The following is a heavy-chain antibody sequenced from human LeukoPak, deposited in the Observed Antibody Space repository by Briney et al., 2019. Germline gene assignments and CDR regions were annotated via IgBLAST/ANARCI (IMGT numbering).Heavy chain of an antibody. D-gene: IGHD4-17*01. CDR3: ARRYGDYGYGWFDP. Sequence: SQTLSLTCTVSGGSISSASYYWSWIRQPAGKGLEWIGRIYTGGSTNYNPSLKSRVTISIDTSKNQFSLKLSSVTAPDTAVYYCARRYGDYGYGWFDPWGQGTLVTVSS. J-gene: IGHJ5*02. CDR1: GGSISSASYY. CDR2: IYTGGST. V-gene: IGHV4-61*02.